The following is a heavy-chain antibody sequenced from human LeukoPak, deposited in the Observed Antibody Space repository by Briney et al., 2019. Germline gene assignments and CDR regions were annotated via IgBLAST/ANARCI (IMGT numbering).Heavy chain of an antibody. J-gene: IGHJ4*02. D-gene: IGHD3-10*01. CDR1: GGSISRYY. CDR3: ARSRYYYGSGSYPFDY. CDR2: MYTSGST. V-gene: IGHV4-4*07. Sequence: PSETLSLTCTVSGGSISRYYWSWIRQPAGKGLEWIGRMYTSGSTNYNPSLKSRVTMSVDTSKNQFSLKLSSVTAADTAVYYCARSRYYYGSGSYPFDYWGQGTLVNVSS.